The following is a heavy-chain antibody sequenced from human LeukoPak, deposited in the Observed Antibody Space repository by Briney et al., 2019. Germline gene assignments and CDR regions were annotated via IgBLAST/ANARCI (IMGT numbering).Heavy chain of an antibody. J-gene: IGHJ4*02. CDR1: GYSFTSYW. D-gene: IGHD3-22*01. V-gene: IGHV5-10-1*01. Sequence: GESLKISCKGSGYSFTSYWISWVRQMPGKGLEWMGRIDPSVSYTNYSPSFQGHVTISADKSISTAYLQWSSLKASDTAMYYCARTYYYDSSGLVPGYWGQGTLVTVSS. CDR2: IDPSVSYT. CDR3: ARTYYYDSSGLVPGY.